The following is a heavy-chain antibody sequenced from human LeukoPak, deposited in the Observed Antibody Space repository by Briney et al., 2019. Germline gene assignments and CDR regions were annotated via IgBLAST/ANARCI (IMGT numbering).Heavy chain of an antibody. Sequence: ASVKVSCKASGYTFTSYGISWVRQAPGQGLEWMGWISAYNGNTNYAQKLQGRVTMTTDTSTSTAYMELRSLRSDDTAVYYCARGQYSTSSFYNHYYMDVWGTGTTVTVSS. J-gene: IGHJ6*03. CDR1: GYTFTSYG. V-gene: IGHV1-18*01. CDR3: ARGQYSTSSFYNHYYMDV. CDR2: ISAYNGNT. D-gene: IGHD6-6*01.